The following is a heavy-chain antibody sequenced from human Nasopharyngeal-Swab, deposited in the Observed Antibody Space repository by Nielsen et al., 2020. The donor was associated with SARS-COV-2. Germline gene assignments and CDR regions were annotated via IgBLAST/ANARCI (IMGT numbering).Heavy chain of an antibody. D-gene: IGHD2-2*01. J-gene: IGHJ6*02. CDR2: IYYSGST. CDR3: ASPYCSSTSCYYYYGMDV. CDR1: GGSISSSSYY. Sequence: GSLRLSCTVSGGSISSSSYYWGWIRQPPGKGLEWIGSIYYSGSTYYNPSLKSRVTISVDTSKNQFSLKLSSVTAADTAVYYCASPYCSSTSCYYYYGMDVWGQGTTVTVSS. V-gene: IGHV4-39*01.